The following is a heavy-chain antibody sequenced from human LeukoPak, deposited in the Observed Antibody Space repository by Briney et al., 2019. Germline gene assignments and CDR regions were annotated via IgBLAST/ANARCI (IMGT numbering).Heavy chain of an antibody. CDR1: GGSISSYY. Sequence: SETLSLTCTVSGGSISSYYWSWIRQSPGRGLEWIGYISDSGSTNYNPSLKSRVTISVDTSKNQFSLMLSSVTAADTAVYYCARGYDSSAYYPFNYWGQGTLVTVSS. V-gene: IGHV4-59*01. J-gene: IGHJ4*02. CDR2: ISDSGST. D-gene: IGHD3-22*01. CDR3: ARGYDSSAYYPFNY.